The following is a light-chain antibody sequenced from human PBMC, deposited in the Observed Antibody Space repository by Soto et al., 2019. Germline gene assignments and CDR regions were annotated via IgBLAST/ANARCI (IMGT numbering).Light chain of an antibody. CDR1: QSVSSNF. CDR2: GAS. J-gene: IGKJ2*01. Sequence: EIVMTQSPGTLSLSPGERATLSCRASQSVSSNFFAWYQQRPGQAPRLLMDGASSRAAGIPDRFSGSGSGTDFTLTISRLEPEDFAVYYWQQYGSSPYTFGQGTKLEIK. V-gene: IGKV3-20*01. CDR3: QQYGSSPYT.